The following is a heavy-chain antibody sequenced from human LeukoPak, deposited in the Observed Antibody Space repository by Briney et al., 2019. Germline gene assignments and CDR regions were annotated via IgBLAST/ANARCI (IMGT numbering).Heavy chain of an antibody. CDR1: GYSISSGYY. J-gene: IGHJ4*02. D-gene: IGHD6-13*01. Sequence: SSETLSLTCTVSGYSISSGYYWGWIRQPPGKGLEWIGSIYHSGSTYYNPSLKSRVTISVDTSKNQFSLKLSSVTAADTAVYYCARVIEQQQLIDYWGQGTLVTVSS. CDR3: ARVIEQQQLIDY. V-gene: IGHV4-38-2*02. CDR2: IYHSGST.